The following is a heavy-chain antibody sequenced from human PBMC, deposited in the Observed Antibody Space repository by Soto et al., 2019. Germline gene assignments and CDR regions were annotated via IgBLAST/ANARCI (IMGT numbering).Heavy chain of an antibody. Sequence: QVQLVASGGGVVQPGRSLRLSCAASGFTFSSYAMHWVRQAPGKGLEWVAVISYDGSNKYYADSVKGRFTISRDNSKNTLYLQMNSLRAEDTAVYYCAEDPWIQLWLRGQGTLVTVSS. CDR2: ISYDGSNK. V-gene: IGHV3-30-3*01. D-gene: IGHD5-18*01. J-gene: IGHJ4*02. CDR1: GFTFSSYA. CDR3: AEDPWIQLWL.